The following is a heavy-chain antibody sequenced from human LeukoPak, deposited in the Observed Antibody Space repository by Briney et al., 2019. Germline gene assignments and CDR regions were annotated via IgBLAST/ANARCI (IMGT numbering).Heavy chain of an antibody. D-gene: IGHD4-11*01. CDR2: IDPSGGST. Sequence: RASVNVSCKASGYTFTSYYMHWVRQAPGQGLEWMGIIDPSGGSTSYAQKFQGRVTMTRDTSTNTVYMELSSLRSEDTAVYYCARVRSTVNDYWGQGTLVTVSS. CDR3: ARVRSTVNDY. CDR1: GYTFTSYY. V-gene: IGHV1-46*01. J-gene: IGHJ4*02.